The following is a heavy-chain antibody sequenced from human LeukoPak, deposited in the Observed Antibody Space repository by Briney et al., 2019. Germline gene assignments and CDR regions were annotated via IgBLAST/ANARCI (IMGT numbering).Heavy chain of an antibody. V-gene: IGHV6-1*01. Sequence: SQTLSLTCAISGXSVSSNSSAWNWIRQSPSRGLECLGRTYYRSKWYHEYSVSVKSRITINPDTSKNQFSLQLNSVTPEDTAVYYCARDWGTYSSGSHRGFDPWGQGTLVTVSS. CDR2: TYYRSKWYH. CDR1: GXSVSSNSSA. J-gene: IGHJ5*02. D-gene: IGHD6-19*01. CDR3: ARDWGTYSSGSHRGFDP.